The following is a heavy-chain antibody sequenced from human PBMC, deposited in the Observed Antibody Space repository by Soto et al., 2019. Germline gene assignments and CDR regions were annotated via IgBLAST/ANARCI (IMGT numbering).Heavy chain of an antibody. D-gene: IGHD5-12*01. Sequence: EVQLVESGGGFVQPGGSLRFSCAASGFTFDSYWMTWVRQAPGKGLEWVAHIKQDGGQTYYVDYVKGRFTISRDNAKTSLYLQMNSLRAEDTSVYFCARGGNGYENWPPYYYYGMDVWGQGTTVTVSS. J-gene: IGHJ6*02. V-gene: IGHV3-7*01. CDR3: ARGGNGYENWPPYYYYGMDV. CDR1: GFTFDSYW. CDR2: IKQDGGQT.